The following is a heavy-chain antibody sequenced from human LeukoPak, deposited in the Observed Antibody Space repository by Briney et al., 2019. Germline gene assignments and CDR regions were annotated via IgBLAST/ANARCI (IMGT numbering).Heavy chain of an antibody. J-gene: IGHJ5*02. CDR2: ISYDGSNK. D-gene: IGHD3-22*01. V-gene: IGHV3-30-3*01. CDR1: GFTFSSYA. CDR3: AMEDYYDSSGLYH. Sequence: GGSLRLSCAASGFTFSSYAMHWVRQAPGKGLEWVAVISYDGSNKYYADSVKGRFTISRDNSKNTLYLQMNSLRAEDTAVYYCAMEDYYDSSGLYHWGQGTLVTVSS.